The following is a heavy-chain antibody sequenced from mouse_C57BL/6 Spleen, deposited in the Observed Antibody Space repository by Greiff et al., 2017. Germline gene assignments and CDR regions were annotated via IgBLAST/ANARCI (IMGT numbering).Heavy chain of an antibody. CDR3: ARYDYYGSGAMDY. CDR2: INPYNGDT. J-gene: IGHJ4*01. CDR1: GYSFTGYF. V-gene: IGHV1-20*01. Sequence: EVQLQQSGPELVKPGDSVKISCKASGYSFTGYFMNWVMQSHGKSLEWIGRINPYNGDTFYNQKFKGKATLTVDKSSSTAHMELRRLTSEDSAVYYCARYDYYGSGAMDYWGQGTSVTVSS. D-gene: IGHD1-1*01.